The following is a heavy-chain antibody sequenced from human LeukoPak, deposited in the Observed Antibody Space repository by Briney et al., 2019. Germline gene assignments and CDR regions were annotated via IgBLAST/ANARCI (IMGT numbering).Heavy chain of an antibody. CDR2: ILYNGSNK. CDR3: AKVGSSSRYNWFDP. V-gene: IGHV3-30*02. CDR1: GFTFSSYG. J-gene: IGHJ5*02. Sequence: GGSLRLSCAASGFTFSSYGMHWVRQAPGKGLEWVAFILYNGSNKYHADSVKGRFTISRDNSKNTLYLQMNSLSGEDTAVYYCAKVGSSSRYNWFDPWGQGTLVTVSS. D-gene: IGHD6-13*01.